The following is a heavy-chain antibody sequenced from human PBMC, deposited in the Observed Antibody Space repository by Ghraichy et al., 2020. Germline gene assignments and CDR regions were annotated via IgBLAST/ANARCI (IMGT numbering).Heavy chain of an antibody. D-gene: IGHD4-23*01. J-gene: IGHJ5*02. CDR1: GGSFKSYF. CDR3: ARRRRGGQTPHWFDP. CDR2: VHATERA. V-gene: IGHV4-34*01. Sequence: GSLRLSCEVSGGSFKSYFFSWLRQIPGRGLEWIGDVHATERANYNPSLESRVIMSVDTANSQVALRLSSVTGADTGLYYCARRRRGGQTPHWFDPWGPGTAVTVSA.